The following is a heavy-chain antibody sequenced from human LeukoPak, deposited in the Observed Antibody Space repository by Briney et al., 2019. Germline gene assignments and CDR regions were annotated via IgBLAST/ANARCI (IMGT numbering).Heavy chain of an antibody. CDR3: ARGTTYYYDSSGYFYFDY. Sequence: SETLSLTCAVSGGSISSGGYSWSWIRQPPGKGLEWIGYIYHSGSTYYNPTLKSRVTISVDRSKNQFSLKLSSVTAADTAVYYCARGTTYYYDSSGYFYFDYWGQGTLVTVSS. V-gene: IGHV4-30-2*01. CDR1: GGSISSGGYS. D-gene: IGHD3-22*01. CDR2: IYHSGST. J-gene: IGHJ4*02.